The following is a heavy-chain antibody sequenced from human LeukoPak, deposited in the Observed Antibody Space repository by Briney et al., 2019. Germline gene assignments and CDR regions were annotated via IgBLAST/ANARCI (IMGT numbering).Heavy chain of an antibody. D-gene: IGHD2-15*01. Sequence: PGGSLRLSCAASGFTFSDYYMSWIRQAPGKGLEWVSYISSSGSTIYYADSVKGRFTISRDNAKNSLYLQMNSLRAEDTAVYYFAGVVVADTFDYWGQGTLVTVSS. CDR3: AGVVVADTFDY. CDR2: ISSSGSTI. V-gene: IGHV3-11*04. J-gene: IGHJ4*02. CDR1: GFTFSDYY.